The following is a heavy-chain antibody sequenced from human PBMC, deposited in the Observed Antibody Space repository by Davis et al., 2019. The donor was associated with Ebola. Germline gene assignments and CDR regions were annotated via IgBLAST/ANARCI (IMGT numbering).Heavy chain of an antibody. CDR1: GYSFTSYW. V-gene: IGHV5-51*01. CDR3: AVQMGSLTSV. J-gene: IGHJ6*02. Sequence: GESLKISCKGSGYSFTSYWIGWVRQMPGKGLEWMGIIYPGDSDTRYSPSFEGQVTISVDKSINTAYLQWSSLKASDTAVYYCAVQMGSLTSVWGQGTTVTVSS. D-gene: IGHD2-8*01. CDR2: IYPGDSDT.